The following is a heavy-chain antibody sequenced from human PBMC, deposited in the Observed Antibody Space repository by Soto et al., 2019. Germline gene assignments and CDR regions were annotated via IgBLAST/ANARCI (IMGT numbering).Heavy chain of an antibody. D-gene: IGHD2-15*01. V-gene: IGHV1-3*01. CDR1: GYNFTRYT. Sequence: QVQLVQSGAEVKKPGASVKISCKASGYNFTRYTMNWVRQAPGQRLEWMGWINPDNGNTKSSQKFQDRVIITRDTSASTAYMDLSSLRSEDTAVDYCARGIATGQLDPWGQGTLVTVSS. CDR3: ARGIATGQLDP. CDR2: INPDNGNT. J-gene: IGHJ5*02.